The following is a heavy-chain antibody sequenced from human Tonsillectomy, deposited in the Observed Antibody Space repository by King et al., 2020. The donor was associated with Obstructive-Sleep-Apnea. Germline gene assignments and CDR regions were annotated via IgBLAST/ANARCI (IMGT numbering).Heavy chain of an antibody. V-gene: IGHV4-34*01. CDR1: GGSFSGYY. CDR2: VNHGGST. CDR3: ARGEVGAATNYYYYDLDV. J-gene: IGHJ6*02. D-gene: IGHD1-26*01. Sequence: VQLQQWGAGLLKPSETLSLTCAVYGGSFSGYYWTWIRQPPGKGLEGIGEVNHGGSTHYNPALKSRVTLSVNTSKNQFSLKVSSVTAADTAVYYCARGEVGAATNYYYYDLDVWGQGTTVTVSS.